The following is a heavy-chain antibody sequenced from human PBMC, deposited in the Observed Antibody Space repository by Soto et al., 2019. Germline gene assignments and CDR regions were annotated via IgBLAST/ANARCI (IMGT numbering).Heavy chain of an antibody. CDR3: ARRGYDILTGYLYFDY. Sequence: SETLSLTCTVSGGSISSSSYYWGWIRQPPGKGLEWIGSIYYSGSTYYNPSLKSRVTISVDTSKNQFSLKLSSVTAADTAVYYCARRGYDILTGYLYFDYWGQGTLVTAS. CDR1: GGSISSSSYY. J-gene: IGHJ4*02. D-gene: IGHD3-9*01. CDR2: IYYSGST. V-gene: IGHV4-39*01.